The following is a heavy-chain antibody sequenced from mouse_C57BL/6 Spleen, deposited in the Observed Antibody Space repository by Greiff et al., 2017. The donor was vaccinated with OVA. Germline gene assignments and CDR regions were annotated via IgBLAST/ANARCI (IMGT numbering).Heavy chain of an antibody. CDR3: ARPATTVVARDWYFDV. J-gene: IGHJ1*03. CDR2: FHPYNDDT. CDR1: GYTFTTYP. D-gene: IGHD1-1*01. V-gene: IGHV1-47*01. Sequence: VKLQESGAELVKPGASVKMSCKASGYTFTTYPIEWMKQNHGKSLEWIGNFHPYNDDTKYNEKFKGKATLTVEKSSSTVYLERSRLTSDDSAVYYCARPATTVVARDWYFDVWGTGTTVTVSS.